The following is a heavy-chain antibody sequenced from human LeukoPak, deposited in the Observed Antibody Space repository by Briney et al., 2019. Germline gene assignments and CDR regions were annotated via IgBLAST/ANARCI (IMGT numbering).Heavy chain of an antibody. D-gene: IGHD6-19*01. V-gene: IGHV4-59*01. CDR1: GGSISSYY. J-gene: IGHJ3*02. CDR2: IYYSGST. Sequence: SETLSLTCTVSGGSISSYYWSWIRQPPGKGLEWIGYIYYSGSTNYNPSLKSRVTISVDTSKNQFSLKLSSVTAADTAVYYCAREWGGVQWLVRGAFDIWGQGTMVTVSS. CDR3: AREWGGVQWLVRGAFDI.